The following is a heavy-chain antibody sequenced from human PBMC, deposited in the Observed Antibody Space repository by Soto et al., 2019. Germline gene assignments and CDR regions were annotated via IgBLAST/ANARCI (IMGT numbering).Heavy chain of an antibody. D-gene: IGHD6-19*01. CDR1: GDSVSSNSAA. CDR3: AREGKSKQWNEYYGMDV. J-gene: IGHJ6*02. CDR2: TYYRSKWYN. Sequence: PSQTLSLTCVISGDSVSSNSAAWNWIRQSPSRGLEWLGRTYYRSKWYNDYAVSVKSRITINPDTSKNQFSLQLNSVTPEDTAVYYCAREGKSKQWNEYYGMDVWGQGTTVTVSS. V-gene: IGHV6-1*01.